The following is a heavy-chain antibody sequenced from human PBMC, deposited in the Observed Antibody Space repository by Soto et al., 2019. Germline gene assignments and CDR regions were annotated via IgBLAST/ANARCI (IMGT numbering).Heavy chain of an antibody. CDR3: ARDPYLGDHQY. J-gene: IGHJ4*02. V-gene: IGHV1-18*01. Sequence: QVPLVQSGGEVKKPGASVKVSCKTSGYTFTTYGISWVRQAPGQGLEWVGWISAYSGKTHYAQKFQGKVTMTTYTSTNTAYLELRSLRSDYTAVYYCARDPYLGDHQYWGQGTLVTVSS. CDR1: GYTFTTYG. CDR2: ISAYSGKT. D-gene: IGHD3-16*01.